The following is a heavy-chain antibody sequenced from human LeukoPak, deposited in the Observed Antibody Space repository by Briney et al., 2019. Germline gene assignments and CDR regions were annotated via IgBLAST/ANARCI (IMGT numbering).Heavy chain of an antibody. V-gene: IGHV3-15*01. CDR2: IKSKTDGGTT. D-gene: IGHD3-10*01. CDR1: GFTFSNAW. J-gene: IGHJ6*02. Sequence: PGGSLRLSCAASGFTFSNAWMSWVRQAPGKGLEWVGRIKSKTDGGTTDYAAPVKGRFTISRDDSKNTLYLQMNSLKTEDTAVYYCTTPTPPLLWFGELLSAYGMDVWGQGTTVTVSS. CDR3: TTPTPPLLWFGELLSAYGMDV.